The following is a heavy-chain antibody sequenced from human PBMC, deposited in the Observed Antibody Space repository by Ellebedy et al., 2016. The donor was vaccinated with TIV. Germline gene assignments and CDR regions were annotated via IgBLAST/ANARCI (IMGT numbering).Heavy chain of an antibody. CDR1: GFSLSDYG. D-gene: IGHD2-15*01. V-gene: IGHV3-33*03. CDR2: LLTDGLEK. J-gene: IGHJ4*02. CDR3: AVRPLAPNYFDY. Sequence: PGGSLRLSCVASGFSLSDYGMHWVRQAPGKGLEWVTILLTDGLEKYYGDSVTGRFTISRDNAKNSLYLQMNSLRADDSAVYYCAVRPLAPNYFDYWGRGTQVSVSS.